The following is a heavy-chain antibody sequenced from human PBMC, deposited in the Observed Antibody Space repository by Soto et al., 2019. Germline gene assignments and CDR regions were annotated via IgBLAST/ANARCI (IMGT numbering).Heavy chain of an antibody. J-gene: IGHJ4*02. D-gene: IGHD6-13*01. Sequence: GGSLRLSCAASGFTFSSYDMHWVRQATGKGLEWVSAIGTAGDTYYPGSVKGRFTISRENAKNSLYLQMNSLRAEDTAVYYCARAVGSSWPIDYWGQGTLVTVSS. CDR3: ARAVGSSWPIDY. CDR1: GFTFSSYD. CDR2: IGTAGDT. V-gene: IGHV3-13*01.